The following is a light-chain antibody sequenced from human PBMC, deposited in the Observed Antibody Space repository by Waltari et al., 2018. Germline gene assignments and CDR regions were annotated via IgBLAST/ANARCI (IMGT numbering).Light chain of an antibody. Sequence: QSALTQPASVSGSPGQSITIPCTGTSSDIGTYNLVSWCQQYPGKVPKLIIYEVSKRPSWVSKHFSGSKSGNTASLTISGLQAEDEAHYYCSSYAGGSWVFGRGTKVTVL. CDR3: SSYAGGSWV. J-gene: IGLJ3*02. CDR2: EVS. CDR1: SSDIGTYNL. V-gene: IGLV2-23*02.